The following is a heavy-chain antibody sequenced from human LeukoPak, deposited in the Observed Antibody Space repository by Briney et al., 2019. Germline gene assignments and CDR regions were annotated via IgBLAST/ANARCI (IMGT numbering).Heavy chain of an antibody. J-gene: IGHJ4*02. D-gene: IGHD2-2*01. CDR2: INAGNGNT. CDR3: AREGRGLGYCSSTSCYGVFDY. Sequence: ASVKVSCKASGYTFTSYAMHWVRQAPGQRLEWMRWINAGNGNTKSSQKFQGRVTITRDTSASTAYMERSSLRSEDTAVYYCAREGRGLGYCSSTSCYGVFDYWGQGTLVTVSA. V-gene: IGHV1-3*01. CDR1: GYTFTSYA.